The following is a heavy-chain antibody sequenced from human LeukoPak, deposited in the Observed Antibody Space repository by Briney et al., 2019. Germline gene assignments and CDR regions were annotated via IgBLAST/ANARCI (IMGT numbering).Heavy chain of an antibody. D-gene: IGHD1-20*01. CDR3: ASEPYNWNDVLGRDFDY. Sequence: ASVKVSCKASGYTFTGYYMHWVRQAPGQGLEWMGRINPNSGGTNYAQKFQGRVTMTRDTSISTAYMELSRLRSDDTAVYYCASEPYNWNDVLGRDFDYWGQGTLVTVSS. J-gene: IGHJ4*02. V-gene: IGHV1-2*06. CDR2: INPNSGGT. CDR1: GYTFTGYY.